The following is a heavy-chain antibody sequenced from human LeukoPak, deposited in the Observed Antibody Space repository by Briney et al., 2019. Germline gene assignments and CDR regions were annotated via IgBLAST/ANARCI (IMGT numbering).Heavy chain of an antibody. J-gene: IGHJ6*03. CDR2: IRYDGSNK. CDR1: GFTFSSYG. D-gene: IGHD3-22*01. CDR3: AKLEASSGYYLSYYYYYMDV. Sequence: GGSLRLSCAASGFTFSSYGMHWVRQAPGKGLEWVTFIRYDGSNKYYAVSVKGRFTISRDNSKNTLYLQMNSLRAEDTAVYYCAKLEASSGYYLSYYYYYMDVWGKGTTVTISS. V-gene: IGHV3-30*02.